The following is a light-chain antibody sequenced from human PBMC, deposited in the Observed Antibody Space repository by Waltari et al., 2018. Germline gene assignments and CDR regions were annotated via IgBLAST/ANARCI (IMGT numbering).Light chain of an antibody. Sequence: EIVLPQSPATLSLSPGERATLSCRASQSLTKYLPWYQQKPGQAPRLLIFDASNRASGIPARFSGSGSGTDFTLTISSLEPEDFAVYYCQHRDNWPLTFGGGTKVEVK. CDR3: QHRDNWPLT. CDR2: DAS. V-gene: IGKV3-11*01. CDR1: QSLTKY. J-gene: IGKJ4*01.